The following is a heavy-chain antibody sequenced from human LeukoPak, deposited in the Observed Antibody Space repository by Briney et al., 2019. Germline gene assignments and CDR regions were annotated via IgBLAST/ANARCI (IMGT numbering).Heavy chain of an antibody. V-gene: IGHV2-5*02. Sequence: SGPTLVNPTQTLTLTCTFSGFSLSTSGVSVGWIRQPPGKALEWLALIYWDDDKRYSPSLKSRLTITKDTSKNQVVLTMTNMDPVDTATYYCAHRLGFIAAAAFDYWVQGALVTVSS. CDR3: AHRLGFIAAAAFDY. CDR1: GFSLSTSGVS. D-gene: IGHD6-13*01. CDR2: IYWDDDK. J-gene: IGHJ4*02.